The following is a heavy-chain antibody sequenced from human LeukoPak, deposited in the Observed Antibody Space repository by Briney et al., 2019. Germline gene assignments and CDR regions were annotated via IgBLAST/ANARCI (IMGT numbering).Heavy chain of an antibody. CDR3: ANDYRSGSFHDF. V-gene: IGHV3-33*06. CDR1: EFTFSSYS. CDR2: IWYDGSNK. J-gene: IGHJ4*02. Sequence: GGSLRLSCTASEFTFSSYSMAWVRQAPGKGLEWVAVIWYDGSNKYYADSVKGRFTISRDNSKNTLYLQMNTLRAEDTAVYYCANDYRSGSFHDFWDQGTLVTVSS. D-gene: IGHD3-10*01.